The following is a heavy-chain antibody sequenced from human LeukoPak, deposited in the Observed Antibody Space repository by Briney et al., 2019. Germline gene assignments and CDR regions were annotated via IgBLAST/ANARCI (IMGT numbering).Heavy chain of an antibody. CDR1: GDSVSSNSAA. CDR2: TYYRSKWYN. Sequence: SQTLSLTCAISGDSVSSNSAAWNWIRQSPSRGLEWLGRTYYRSKWYNDYAVSVKSRITINPDTSKNQFSLQLNSVTPEDTAVYYCARDLQDSGYDYRKPTPGAYYYYMDVWGKGTTVTVSS. CDR3: ARDLQDSGYDYRKPTPGAYYYYMDV. V-gene: IGHV6-1*01. D-gene: IGHD5-12*01. J-gene: IGHJ6*03.